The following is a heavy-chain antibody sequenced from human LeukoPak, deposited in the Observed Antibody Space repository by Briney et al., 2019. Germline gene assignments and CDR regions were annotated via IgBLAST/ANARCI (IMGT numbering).Heavy chain of an antibody. D-gene: IGHD1-26*01. J-gene: IGHJ1*01. CDR3: AKDIESGSTIALHH. CDR2: LGRSGSIT. Sequence: QPGGSLRLSCAASGFTFSSHAMSWVRQAPGKGLEWVSALGRSGSITYYADSVKGRFTISRDTSMNTLYLQMNSLRAEDTALYYCAKDIESGSTIALHHWGQGTLVTVSS. CDR1: GFTFSSHA. V-gene: IGHV3-23*01.